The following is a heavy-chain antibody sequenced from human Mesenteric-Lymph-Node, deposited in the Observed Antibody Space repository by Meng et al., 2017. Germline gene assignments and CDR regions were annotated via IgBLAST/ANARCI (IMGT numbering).Heavy chain of an antibody. CDR2: IWYDGSNK. V-gene: IGHV3-33*01. D-gene: IGHD1-20*01. Sequence: GGSLRLSCAASGFTFSSYGMHWVRQAPGKGLEWVAVIWYDGSNKYYADSVKGRFTISRDNSKNTLYLQMNSLRAEDTAVYYCARDLPQYNWNPSEDAFDIWGQGTMVTVSS. J-gene: IGHJ3*02. CDR3: ARDLPQYNWNPSEDAFDI. CDR1: GFTFSSYG.